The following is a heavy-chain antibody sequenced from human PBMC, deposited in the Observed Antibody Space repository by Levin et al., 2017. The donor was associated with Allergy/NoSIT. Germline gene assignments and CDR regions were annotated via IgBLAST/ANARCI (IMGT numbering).Heavy chain of an antibody. D-gene: IGHD3-9*01. CDR1: GFSLTTSGLA. J-gene: IGHJ4*02. CDR2: IFWDGDK. V-gene: IGHV2-5*02. CDR3: ARKTDWAHFDS. Sequence: SGPTLVKPTQTLTLTCSFSGFSLTTSGLAVGWVRQPLGEALEWLGFIFWDGDKRYRPSLKNRLTISMDTSKNQVFLTMTNVHPVDTGTYFCARKTDWAHFDSWGPGTVVTVSS.